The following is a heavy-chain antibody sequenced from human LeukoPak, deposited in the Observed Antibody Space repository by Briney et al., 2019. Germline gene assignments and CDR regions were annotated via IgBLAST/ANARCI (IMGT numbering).Heavy chain of an antibody. CDR1: GFTFSSYA. CDR3: AKDFIATYYFDY. J-gene: IGHJ4*02. V-gene: IGHV3-23*01. Sequence: SGGSLRLSCAASGFTFSSYAMSWVRQAPGKGLEWVSAISGNGGSTYYADSVKGRFTISRDNSKNTLYLQMNSLRAEDTAVYYCAKDFIATYYFDYWGQGTLVTVSS. D-gene: IGHD6-13*01. CDR2: ISGNGGST.